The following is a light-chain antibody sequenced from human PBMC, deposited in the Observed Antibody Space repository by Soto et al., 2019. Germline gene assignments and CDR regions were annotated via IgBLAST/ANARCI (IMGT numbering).Light chain of an antibody. CDR1: QSVSTY. V-gene: IGKV3-11*01. Sequence: EIVLTQSPATLSLSPGERATLSCRASQSVSTYLAWYQQRPGQAPRLLIYDASYRATDIPPRFSGSGSGTDFTLTISSLEPEDFATYFCLQHNNYPPTFGQGTKVEI. J-gene: IGKJ1*01. CDR3: LQHNNYPPT. CDR2: DAS.